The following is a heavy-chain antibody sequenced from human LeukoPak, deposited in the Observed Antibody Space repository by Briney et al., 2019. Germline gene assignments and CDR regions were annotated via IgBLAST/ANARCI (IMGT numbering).Heavy chain of an antibody. V-gene: IGHV3-7*05. D-gene: IGHD1-1*01. CDR1: GFTFSSYW. J-gene: IGHJ4*02. Sequence: GGSLRLSCAASGFTFSSYWMSWVRQAPGKGLEWVANIKQGGSEKYYADSVRGRFTISRDNAKNSLYLQMNNLRAEDTAVYYFAKGGYGSPFYWGQGTLVTVSS. CDR3: AKGGYGSPFY. CDR2: IKQGGSEK.